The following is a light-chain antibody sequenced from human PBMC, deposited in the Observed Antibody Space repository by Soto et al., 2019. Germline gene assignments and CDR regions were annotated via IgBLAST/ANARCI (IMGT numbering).Light chain of an antibody. CDR1: QSVSIL. V-gene: IGKV3-15*01. J-gene: IGKJ1*01. CDR2: GAT. Sequence: EIVMTQSPATLSVSPGERSALSCRASQSVSILLAWYQQKPGQAPRLLIHGATTRATGIPARFSGSGSGTEFTLTISSLQPDDSATYFCQQYSTYWTFGQGTKVDIK. CDR3: QQYSTYWT.